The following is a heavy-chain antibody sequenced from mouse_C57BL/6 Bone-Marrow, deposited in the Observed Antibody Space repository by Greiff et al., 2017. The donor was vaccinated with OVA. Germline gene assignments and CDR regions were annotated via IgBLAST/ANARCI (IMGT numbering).Heavy chain of an antibody. J-gene: IGHJ4*01. CDR1: GFSFNTYA. CDR3: VREGTAHATGAMDY. V-gene: IGHV10-1*01. D-gene: IGHD3-2*02. Sequence: EVQRVESGGGLVQPKGSLKLSCAASGFSFNTYAMNWVRQAPGKGLEWVARIRSKSNNYATYYADSVKDRFTISRDDSKSMLYLQMNNLKTEDTAMYYCVREGTAHATGAMDYWGQGTSVTVSS. CDR2: IRSKSNNYAT.